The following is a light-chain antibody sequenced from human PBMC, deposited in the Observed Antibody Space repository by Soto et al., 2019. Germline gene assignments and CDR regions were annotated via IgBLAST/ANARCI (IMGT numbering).Light chain of an antibody. J-gene: IGKJ1*01. CDR3: QQTNSIPWT. V-gene: IGKV1-39*01. Sequence: DIQMTQSPSSLSASVGDRVTITCRASQSISSYLNWYQQKPGKAPKLLIYAASSLQSGVPSRFSGSGSGTDFTFTISSLQPEDSATYYCQQTNSIPWTFGQGTKVDIK. CDR2: AAS. CDR1: QSISSY.